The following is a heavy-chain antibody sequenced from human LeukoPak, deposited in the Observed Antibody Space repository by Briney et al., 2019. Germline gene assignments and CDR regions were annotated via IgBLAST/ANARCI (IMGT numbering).Heavy chain of an antibody. D-gene: IGHD3-10*01. CDR2: RSHSGAT. CDR1: GSSITSVSY. V-gene: IGHV4-38-2*02. CDR3: ARVGSSKSHYDY. Sequence: ASETLSLTCSVSGSSITSVSYWAWIRQPPGKGLEWIGSRSHSGATYYNPSLTSRLSTSVDTSNNRFSLTLRSVTAADTAVYYCARVGSSKSHYDYWGPGTLVTVSS. J-gene: IGHJ4*02.